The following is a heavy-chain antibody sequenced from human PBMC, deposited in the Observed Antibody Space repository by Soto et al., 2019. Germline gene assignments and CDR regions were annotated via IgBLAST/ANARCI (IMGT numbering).Heavy chain of an antibody. D-gene: IGHD6-19*01. CDR1: GFTFSTYA. Sequence: GGSLRLSCVASGFTFSTYAMGWVRQAPGKGLEWVSSISGTFSTYYADSVKGQFTISRDNSKNTLYLQNNSLRPDDTAVYFCAKGYSTGWSEGYFDYWGQGALVTVSS. J-gene: IGHJ4*02. V-gene: IGHV3-23*01. CDR3: AKGYSTGWSEGYFDY. CDR2: ISGTFST.